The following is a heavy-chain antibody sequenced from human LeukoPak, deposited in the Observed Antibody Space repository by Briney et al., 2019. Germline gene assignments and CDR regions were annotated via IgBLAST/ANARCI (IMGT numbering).Heavy chain of an antibody. CDR2: ISWNSGSI. V-gene: IGHV3-9*01. Sequence: GGSLRLSCAASGFTFDDYAMHWVRQAPGKGLEWVSGISWNSGSIGYADSVKGRFTISRDNSKNTLYLQMNSLRAEDTAVYYCAKVGTYYYDSSGYWVDYWGQGTLVTVSS. J-gene: IGHJ4*02. CDR3: AKVGTYYYDSSGYWVDY. D-gene: IGHD3-22*01. CDR1: GFTFDDYA.